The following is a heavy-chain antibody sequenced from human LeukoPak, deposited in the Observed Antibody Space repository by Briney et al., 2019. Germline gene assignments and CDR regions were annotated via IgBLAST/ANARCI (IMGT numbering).Heavy chain of an antibody. D-gene: IGHD5-18*01. CDR2: IFYSGST. Sequence: SETLSLTCTVSGGSIRNDNYYWGLIRQPPGKGLEWIGSIFYSGSTYYNPSLKSRVTISIATSKNQFSLKLSSVTAADTAVYYCARLMGTDDYWGQGTLVTVSS. J-gene: IGHJ4*02. CDR1: GGSIRNDNYY. CDR3: ARLMGTDDY. V-gene: IGHV4-39*01.